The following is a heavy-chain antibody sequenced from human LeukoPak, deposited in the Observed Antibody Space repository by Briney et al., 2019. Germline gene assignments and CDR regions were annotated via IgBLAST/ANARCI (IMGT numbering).Heavy chain of an antibody. J-gene: IGHJ4*02. Sequence: SETLSLTCTVSGGSISSYYGSWIRQPPGKGLERIWYIYYSGSTNCYPSLKSRVTILLDTTKNQFALKLHHVTAADDAVYYCARGIVGAPNAYFFAYWGQGTLVTVSS. V-gene: IGHV4-59*01. D-gene: IGHD1-26*01. CDR1: GGSISSYY. CDR2: IYYSGST. CDR3: ARGIVGAPNAYFFAY.